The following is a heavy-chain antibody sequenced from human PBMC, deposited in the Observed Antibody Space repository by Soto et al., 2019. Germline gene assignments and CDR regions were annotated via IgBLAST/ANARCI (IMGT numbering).Heavy chain of an antibody. CDR2: IGTAGDT. Sequence: GGSLRLSCAASGFTFSSYDMHWVRQATGKGLEWVSAIGTAGDTYYPGSVKGRFTISRENAKNSLYLQMNSLRAEDTAVYYCARVYKAKYGSGRVSSEYYYYGMDVWGQGTTVTVSS. D-gene: IGHD3-10*01. CDR3: ARVYKAKYGSGRVSSEYYYYGMDV. J-gene: IGHJ6*02. CDR1: GFTFSSYD. V-gene: IGHV3-13*01.